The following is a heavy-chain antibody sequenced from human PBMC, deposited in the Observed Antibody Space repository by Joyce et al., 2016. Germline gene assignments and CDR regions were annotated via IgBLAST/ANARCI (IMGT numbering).Heavy chain of an antibody. J-gene: IGHJ6*02. CDR2: IYYSGGT. CDR3: ARDAANYFGSGPLYYYGVDV. Sequence: VQLQEPLSLSCNVSGGSISGNYWSWIRQPPEKGLEWIGYIYYSGGTNYNPSLKSRVTISVDSSKNQFSLKRTSVTAADTAVYFCARDAANYFGSGPLYYYGVDVWGQGTTVTVSS. V-gene: IGHV4-59*01. CDR1: GGSISGNY. D-gene: IGHD3-10*01.